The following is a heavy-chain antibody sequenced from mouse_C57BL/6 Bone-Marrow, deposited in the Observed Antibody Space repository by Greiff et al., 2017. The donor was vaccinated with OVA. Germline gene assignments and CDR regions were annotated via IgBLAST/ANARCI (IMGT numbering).Heavy chain of an antibody. V-gene: IGHV5-4*03. CDR2: ISDGGSYT. CDR3: ARNSNYVGPDAMDY. Sequence: EVKVVDSGGGLVKPGGSLKLSCAASGFTFSSYAMSWVRQTPEKRLEWVATISDGGSYTYYPDNVKGRFTISRDNAKNNLYLQMSHLKSEDTAMYYCARNSNYVGPDAMDYWGQGTSVTVSS. D-gene: IGHD2-5*01. J-gene: IGHJ4*01. CDR1: GFTFSSYA.